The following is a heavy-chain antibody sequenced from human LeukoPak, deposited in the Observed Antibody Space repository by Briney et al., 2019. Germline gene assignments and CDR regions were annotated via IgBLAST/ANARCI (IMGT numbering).Heavy chain of an antibody. J-gene: IGHJ4*02. Sequence: GGSLRLSCAASGFTFSSYAMSWVRQAPGKGLEWVSGISGSGGNTYYADSVKGRFTISRDNSNNTLYLQMNSLRAEDTAVYYCAKAVCNGVNCYGNYWGQGTLVTVSS. V-gene: IGHV3-23*01. D-gene: IGHD2-8*01. CDR3: AKAVCNGVNCYGNY. CDR1: GFTFSSYA. CDR2: ISGSGGNT.